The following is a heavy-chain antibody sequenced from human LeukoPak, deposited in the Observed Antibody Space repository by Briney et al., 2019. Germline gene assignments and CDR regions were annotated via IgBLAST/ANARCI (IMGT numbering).Heavy chain of an antibody. CDR2: ISYEGSSK. D-gene: IGHD3-10*01. V-gene: IGHV3-30*04. CDR1: GFTFSNYA. J-gene: IGHJ5*02. CDR3: ASPKRGDAILPDH. Sequence: GGSLRLSCVASGFTFSNYAMHWVRQAPGKGLEWVAVISYEGSSKYYADSVKGRFTISRDNSKNTLHLQMGSLRDEDTAVYYCASPKRGDAILPDHWGQGTLVTVSS.